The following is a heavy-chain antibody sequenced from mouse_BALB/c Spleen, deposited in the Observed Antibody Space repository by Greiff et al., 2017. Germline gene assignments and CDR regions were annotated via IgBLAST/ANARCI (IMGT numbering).Heavy chain of an antibody. CDR2: ISSGGSYT. V-gene: IGHV5-9-3*01. J-gene: IGHJ3*01. D-gene: IGHD1-1*01. Sequence: EVQGVESGGGLVKPGGSLKLSCAASGFTFSSYAMSWVRQTPEKRLEWVATISSGGSYTYYPDSVKGRFTISRDNAKNTLYLQMSSLRSEDTAMYYCARVYYGSSFAYWGQGTLVTVSA. CDR1: GFTFSSYA. CDR3: ARVYYGSSFAY.